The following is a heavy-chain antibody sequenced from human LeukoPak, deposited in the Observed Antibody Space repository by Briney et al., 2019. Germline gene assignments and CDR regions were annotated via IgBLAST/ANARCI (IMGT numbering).Heavy chain of an antibody. CDR1: GFTFSSYG. D-gene: IGHD1-26*01. J-gene: IGHJ4*02. CDR3: AREREGAFDY. CDR2: IKQDGSDQ. V-gene: IGHV3-7*01. Sequence: GGSLRLSCAASGFTFSSYGMHWVRQAPGKGLEWVANIKQDGSDQYDVDSVEGRFTISRDNAQNSLYLQMNSLRAEDTAVYYCAREREGAFDYWGQGTLVTVSS.